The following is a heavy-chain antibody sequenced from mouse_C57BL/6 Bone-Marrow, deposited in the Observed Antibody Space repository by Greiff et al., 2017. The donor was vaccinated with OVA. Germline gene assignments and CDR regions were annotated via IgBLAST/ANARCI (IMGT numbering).Heavy chain of an antibody. CDR1: GYTFTSYW. CDR2: IYPGSGST. V-gene: IGHV1-55*01. CDR3: AYYGGSSGAY. D-gene: IGHD1-1*01. Sequence: QVQLQQPGAELVKPGASVKMSCKASGYTFTSYWITWVKQRPGQGLEWIGDIYPGSGSTNYNEKFKSKATLTVDTSSSTAYLQLSSLTSKDSAVYYCAYYGGSSGAYWGQGTLVTVSA. J-gene: IGHJ3*01.